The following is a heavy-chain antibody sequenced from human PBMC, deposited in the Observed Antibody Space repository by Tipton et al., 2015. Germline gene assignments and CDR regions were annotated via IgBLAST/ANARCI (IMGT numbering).Heavy chain of an antibody. CDR1: GYSINNDYY. J-gene: IGHJ4*02. CDR2: ISGRDGST. D-gene: IGHD4-17*01. V-gene: IGHV3-23*01. Sequence: GLVKPSETMSLTCDVSGYSINNDYYWGWIRQAPGKGLEWVAAISGRDGSTYYADSVKGRFTVSRDTSKSTLSLQMNSLRAEDTAVYYCAKANYGDYSRPDYWGQGTLVTVSS. CDR3: AKANYGDYSRPDY.